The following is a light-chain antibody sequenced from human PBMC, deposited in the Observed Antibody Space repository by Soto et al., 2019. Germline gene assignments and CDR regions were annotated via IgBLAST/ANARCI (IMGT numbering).Light chain of an antibody. Sequence: QSALTQPPSASGSPGQSVTISYTGTSSVVGGYNFVSWYQQHPGKAPKLLIYEVTKRPSGVPDRFSGSKSGNTASLAVSGLQAEDEADYYCSSYAGNNNRYVFGTGTKVTVL. CDR1: SSVVGGYNF. V-gene: IGLV2-8*01. CDR3: SSYAGNNNRYV. CDR2: EVT. J-gene: IGLJ1*01.